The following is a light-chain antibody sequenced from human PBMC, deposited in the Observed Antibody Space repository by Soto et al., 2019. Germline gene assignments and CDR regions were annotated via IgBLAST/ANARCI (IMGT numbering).Light chain of an antibody. CDR3: QKYISAPFT. CDR2: GAS. V-gene: IGKV1-27*01. J-gene: IGKJ3*01. Sequence: DIQMTQSPSSLSASVGDRVTITCRASQGISNYLAWYQQKPGKVPKLLIYGASILQSGVPSRFSGSGSGTNFTLTISSLQPEDVATYDCQKYISAPFTFGPGTSVGIK. CDR1: QGISNY.